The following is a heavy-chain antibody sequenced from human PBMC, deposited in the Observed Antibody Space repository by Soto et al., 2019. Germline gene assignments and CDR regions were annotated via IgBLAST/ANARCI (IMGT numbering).Heavy chain of an antibody. V-gene: IGHV4-38-2*01. CDR3: ARSPQYYTPGSSPFDY. CDR1: SYVIESGHY. CDR2: IYDSGAT. D-gene: IGHD3-3*01. Sequence: SETLSLTCVVSSYVIESGHYWGWVRQPPGKGLEWVGSIYDSGATYYNPSLRSRVTISADTSKNQFSLSLTSVTAADTAVYYCARSPQYYTPGSSPFDYWGPGTMVTVSS. J-gene: IGHJ4*03.